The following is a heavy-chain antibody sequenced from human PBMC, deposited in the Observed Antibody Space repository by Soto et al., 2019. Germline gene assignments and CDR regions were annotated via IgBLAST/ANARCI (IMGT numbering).Heavy chain of an antibody. CDR3: ARQHGPTTSENGFDP. J-gene: IGHJ5*02. Sequence: QVHLVQSGVEVKTPGASVKVSCQASGYTFFTYDISWVRQAPGQGLEWMGWISTYSGDTKYAQKFQDRVTMTTDTSTTTAYLELRSLRSDDTAVYYCARQHGPTTSENGFDPWGQGTLVTVSS. CDR2: ISTYSGDT. V-gene: IGHV1-18*01. D-gene: IGHD5-12*01. CDR1: GYTFFTYD.